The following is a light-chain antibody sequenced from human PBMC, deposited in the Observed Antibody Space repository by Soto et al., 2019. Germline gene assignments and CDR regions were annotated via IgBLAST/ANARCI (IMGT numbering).Light chain of an antibody. Sequence: QSVLTQPASVSGSPGQSITISCTGTSSDVGAYNYVSWCQQHPGKAPKLMIYDVNNRPSGVSNRFSGSKSGNTASLTISGLQAEDEADYYCNSYTSSGTLVFGGGTKVTVL. J-gene: IGLJ2*01. CDR1: SSDVGAYNY. V-gene: IGLV2-14*01. CDR2: DVN. CDR3: NSYTSSGTLV.